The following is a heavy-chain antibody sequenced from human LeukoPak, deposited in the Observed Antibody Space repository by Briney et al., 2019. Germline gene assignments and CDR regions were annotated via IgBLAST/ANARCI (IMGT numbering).Heavy chain of an antibody. J-gene: IGHJ4*02. Sequence: PGGSLRLSCAASGFTFSDYYMSWIRQAPGKGLEWVSYISSSGSTIYYADSVKGRSTISRDNAKNSLYLQMNSLRAEDTAVYYCARDEYGFGDGYNSGYYFDYWGQGTLVTVSS. CDR3: ARDEYGFGDGYNSGYYFDY. V-gene: IGHV3-11*01. CDR2: ISSSGSTI. D-gene: IGHD5-24*01. CDR1: GFTFSDYY.